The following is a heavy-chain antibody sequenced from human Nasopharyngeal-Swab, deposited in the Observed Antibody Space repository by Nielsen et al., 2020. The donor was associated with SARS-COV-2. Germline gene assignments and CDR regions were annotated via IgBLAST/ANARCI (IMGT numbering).Heavy chain of an antibody. D-gene: IGHD4-17*01. J-gene: IGHJ4*02. CDR3: AKELTHDYGDYNY. Sequence: GESLKISCAVSGFTFSSYAMSWVRQAPGKGLEWVSAISGSGGSTYYADSVKGRFTISRDNSKNTLYLQMNSLRAEDTAVYYCAKELTHDYGDYNYWGQGTLVTVSS. V-gene: IGHV3-23*01. CDR1: GFTFSSYA. CDR2: ISGSGGST.